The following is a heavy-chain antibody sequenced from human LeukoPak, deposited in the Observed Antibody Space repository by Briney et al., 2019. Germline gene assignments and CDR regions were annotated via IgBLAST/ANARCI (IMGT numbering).Heavy chain of an antibody. CDR1: GFTFSSYS. V-gene: IGHV3-21*01. D-gene: IGHD5-18*01. CDR2: ISSSSSYI. CDR3: ARDALDTAMVPPRYYFDY. J-gene: IGHJ4*02. Sequence: GGSLRLSCAASGFTFSSYSMNWFRQAPGKGLEWVSSISSSSSYIYYADSVKGRFTISRDNAKNSLYLQMNSLRAEDTAVYYCARDALDTAMVPPRYYFDYWGQGTLVTVSS.